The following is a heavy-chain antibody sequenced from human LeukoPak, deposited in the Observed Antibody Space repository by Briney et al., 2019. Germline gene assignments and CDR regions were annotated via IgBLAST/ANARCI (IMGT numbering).Heavy chain of an antibody. CDR3: AVPRDGGDRPADY. V-gene: IGHV3-7*01. Sequence: GGSLRLSCAASGFTFSSYWMSWVRQAPGKGLEWVANIKQDGSEKYYVASVKGRFTISRDSAKNSLYLQMNILRAEDTAVYYCAVPRDGGDRPADYWGQGTLVTVSS. D-gene: IGHD2-21*02. CDR2: IKQDGSEK. J-gene: IGHJ4*02. CDR1: GFTFSSYW.